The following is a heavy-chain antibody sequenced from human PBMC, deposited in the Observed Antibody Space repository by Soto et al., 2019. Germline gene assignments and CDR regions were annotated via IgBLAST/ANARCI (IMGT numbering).Heavy chain of an antibody. D-gene: IGHD1-26*01. CDR3: ARDRSRWELLLFDY. J-gene: IGHJ4*02. V-gene: IGHV1-18*01. CDR2: ISAYNGNT. Sequence: GASVKVSCKASGYTFTSYGISWVRQAPGQGLEWMGWISAYNGNTNYAQKLQGRVTMTTDTSISTAYMELSRLRSDDTAVYYCARDRSRWELLLFDYWGQGTLVTVSS. CDR1: GYTFTSYG.